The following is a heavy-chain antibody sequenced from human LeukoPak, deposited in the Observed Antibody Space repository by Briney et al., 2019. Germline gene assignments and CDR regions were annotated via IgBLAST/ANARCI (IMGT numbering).Heavy chain of an antibody. CDR2: IYSGGST. J-gene: IGHJ4*02. CDR1: GFTVSNNY. Sequence: GGSLRLSCAASGFTVSNNYMSWVRQAPGKGLEWVSVIYSGGSTYYADSVKGRFTISRDNSKNTLYLQMNSLRAEDTAVYYCARAPYNWNDAGIFDYWGQGTLVSVSS. V-gene: IGHV3-53*01. D-gene: IGHD1-1*01. CDR3: ARAPYNWNDAGIFDY.